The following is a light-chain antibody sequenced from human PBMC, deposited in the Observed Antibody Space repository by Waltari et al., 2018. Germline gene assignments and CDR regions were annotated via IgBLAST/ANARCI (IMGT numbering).Light chain of an antibody. J-gene: IGLJ2*01. V-gene: IGLV3-25*03. CDR1: ALPKQY. Sequence: SYALTQPPSVSVSPGQTATITCSGDALPKQYVYWYQQRPGRAPVLVIYKDTERPAGIPGRFSGSSSGTTVSLTLSGVQAEDEADCYCQTTDSSGIYSFGGGTKLTVL. CDR3: QTTDSSGIYS. CDR2: KDT.